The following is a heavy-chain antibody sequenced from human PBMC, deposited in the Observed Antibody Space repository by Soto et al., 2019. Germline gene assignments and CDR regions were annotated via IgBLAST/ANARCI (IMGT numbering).Heavy chain of an antibody. CDR2: INTGNGNT. Sequence: QVHLVQSGAEVKKPGASVNVSCKGSEDTFTSYAIHWVRQAPGQGLEWMGWINTGNGNTKYSQKFQGRVTFTRDTSASTAYMELSSLRSDDTAVYYCANWAYDFWSGPPNWGQGTLVTVSS. V-gene: IGHV1-3*04. CDR3: ANWAYDFWSGPPN. D-gene: IGHD3-3*01. CDR1: EDTFTSYA. J-gene: IGHJ4*02.